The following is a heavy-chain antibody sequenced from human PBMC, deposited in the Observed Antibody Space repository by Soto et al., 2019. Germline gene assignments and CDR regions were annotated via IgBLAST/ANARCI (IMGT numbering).Heavy chain of an antibody. CDR1: GFTFDDYG. V-gene: IGHV3-20*04. J-gene: IGHJ4*02. D-gene: IGHD3-22*01. CDR3: ARDGNYYDSSGYYYAFDY. Sequence: GGSLRLSCAASGFTFDDYGMSWVRQAPGKGLEWVSGINWNGGSTGYADSVKGRFTISRDNAKNSLYLQMNSLRAEDTALYYCARDGNYYDSSGYYYAFDYWGQGTLVTVSS. CDR2: INWNGGST.